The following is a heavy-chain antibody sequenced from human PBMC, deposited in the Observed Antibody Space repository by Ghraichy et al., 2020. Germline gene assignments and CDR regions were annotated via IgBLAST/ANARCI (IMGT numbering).Heavy chain of an antibody. D-gene: IGHD1-26*01. J-gene: IGHJ6*02. CDR3: ARVYGASWDGMDV. CDR2: IYYSGNT. V-gene: IGHV4-59*08. CDR1: GGSISSYS. Sequence: SETLSLTCTVSGGSISSYSWSWIRQPPGKGLEWIAYIYYSGNTNYNPSLKSRVTISVDTSTNQFSLKLSSVTAADAAVYYCARVYGASWDGMDVWGQGTTVTVSS.